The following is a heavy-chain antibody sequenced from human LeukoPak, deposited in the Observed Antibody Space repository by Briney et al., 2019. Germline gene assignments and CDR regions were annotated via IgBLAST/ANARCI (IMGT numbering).Heavy chain of an antibody. CDR1: GFTVSSNY. Sequence: GGSLRLSCAASGFTVSSNYVNWVRQAPGKGLEWVSVIYGGGAPYYADSVKGRFTISRDNSKNTLYLQMNSLRAEDTAVYYCARDFYYGSGSYSYYFDYWGQGTLVTASS. D-gene: IGHD3-10*01. V-gene: IGHV3-66*01. CDR2: IYGGGAP. CDR3: ARDFYYGSGSYSYYFDY. J-gene: IGHJ4*02.